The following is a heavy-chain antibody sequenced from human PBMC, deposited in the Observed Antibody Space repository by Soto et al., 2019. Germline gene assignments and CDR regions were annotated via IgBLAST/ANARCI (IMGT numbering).Heavy chain of an antibody. J-gene: IGHJ6*02. V-gene: IGHV1-18*01. D-gene: IGHD3-10*01. CDR3: ARDTYGLGSYYDPLYYYYGMDV. CDR2: ISAYNGNT. Sequence: ASVKVSCKASGYTFTSYGISWVRQAPGQGLEWMGWISAYNGNTNYAQKLQGRVTMTTDTSTSTAYMELRSLRSDDTAVYYCARDTYGLGSYYDPLYYYYGMDVWGQGTTVTVSS. CDR1: GYTFTSYG.